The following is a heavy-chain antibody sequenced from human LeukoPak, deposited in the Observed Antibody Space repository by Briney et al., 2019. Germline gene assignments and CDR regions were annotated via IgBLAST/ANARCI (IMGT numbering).Heavy chain of an antibody. D-gene: IGHD3-3*01. J-gene: IGHJ4*02. CDR3: AKSGYYPYFEY. V-gene: IGHV3-66*01. CDR2: IYSGGST. Sequence: GGSLRLSCAASGFTVSSNYMSWVRQAPGKGLEWVSVIYSGGSTYYADSVKGRFTISRDNSKNTLSLQMNSLRAEDTAVYYCAKSGYYPYFEYWGLGTPVTVSS. CDR1: GFTVSSNY.